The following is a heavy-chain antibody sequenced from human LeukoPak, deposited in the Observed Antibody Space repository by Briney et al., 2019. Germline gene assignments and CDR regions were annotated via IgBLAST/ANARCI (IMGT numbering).Heavy chain of an antibody. CDR3: ARGGGLDV. V-gene: IGHV3-7*03. J-gene: IGHJ6*02. CDR1: GFTFSSFW. Sequence: GGSLRLSYAASGFTFSSFWMNWARQAPGKGLEWVASINHNGNVNYYVDSVKGRFTISRDNAKNSLYLQMSNLRAEDTAVYFCARGGGLDVWGQGATVTVSS. D-gene: IGHD3-16*01. CDR2: INHNGNVN.